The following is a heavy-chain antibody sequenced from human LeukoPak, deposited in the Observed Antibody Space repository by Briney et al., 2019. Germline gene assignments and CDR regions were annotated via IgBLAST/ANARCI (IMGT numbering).Heavy chain of an antibody. CDR1: GGTFISYA. Sequence: SVKVSCKASGGTFISYAISWVRQAPGQGLEWMGGIIPIFGTANYAQKFQGRVTITADESTSTAYMELSSLRSEDTAVYYCARGKVLRFLEWSGSYYYYGMDVWGQGTTVTVSS. CDR3: ARGKVLRFLEWSGSYYYYGMDV. J-gene: IGHJ6*02. V-gene: IGHV1-69*13. D-gene: IGHD3-3*01. CDR2: IIPIFGTA.